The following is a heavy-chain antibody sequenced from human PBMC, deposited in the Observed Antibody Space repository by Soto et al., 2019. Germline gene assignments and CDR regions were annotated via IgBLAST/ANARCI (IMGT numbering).Heavy chain of an antibody. CDR3: ATRATYSYDSSGFY. CDR2: IYHSGST. J-gene: IGHJ4*02. Sequence: SETLSLTCAVSCGSISSSNWWTWVRQPPGKGLEWVGEIYHSGSTNYNPSLKSRATISKDNSKNQFSLKLSSVTAADTAVYYCATRATYSYDSSGFYWGQGTLVTVSS. V-gene: IGHV4-4*02. D-gene: IGHD3-22*01. CDR1: CGSISSSNW.